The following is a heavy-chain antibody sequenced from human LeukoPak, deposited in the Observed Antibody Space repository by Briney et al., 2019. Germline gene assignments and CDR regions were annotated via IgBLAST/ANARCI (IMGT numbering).Heavy chain of an antibody. CDR1: GGSISSYY. CDR3: ARDATVTTGDAFDI. V-gene: IGHV4-59*01. J-gene: IGHJ3*02. CDR2: IYYSGST. D-gene: IGHD4-17*01. Sequence: SETLSLTCTVSGGSISSYYWSWIRQPPGKGLEWIGYIYYSGSTNYNPSLKSRVTISVDTSKNQFSLKLSSVTAADTAVYYCARDATVTTGDAFDIWGQGTMVTVSS.